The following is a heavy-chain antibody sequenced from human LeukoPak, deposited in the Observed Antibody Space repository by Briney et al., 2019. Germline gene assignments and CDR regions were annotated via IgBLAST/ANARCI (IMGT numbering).Heavy chain of an antibody. D-gene: IGHD6-6*01. CDR3: AKSSTWQLDAFDI. CDR1: GFTVSSNY. Sequence: PGGSLRLSCAASGFTVSSNYMSWVRQAPGKGLEWVSIIYSSGSTYYADSVKGRFTISRDNSKNTLYLQMNSLRAEDTAVYYCAKSSTWQLDAFDIWGQGTMVTVSS. CDR2: IYSSGST. J-gene: IGHJ3*02. V-gene: IGHV3-66*01.